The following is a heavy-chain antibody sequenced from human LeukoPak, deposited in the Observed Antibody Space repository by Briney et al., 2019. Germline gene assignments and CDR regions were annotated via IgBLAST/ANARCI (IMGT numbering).Heavy chain of an antibody. CDR1: GFTFSSYN. Sequence: DPGGSLRLSCAASGFTFSSYNMNWVRQAPGKGLEWVSSISTSSSYIYYADSVKGRFTISRDNARNSLYLQMNSLRAEDTAVYSCARSRRRELLRTYFDYWGQGTLVTVSS. D-gene: IGHD1-26*01. J-gene: IGHJ4*02. V-gene: IGHV3-21*01. CDR2: ISTSSSYI. CDR3: ARSRRRELLRTYFDY.